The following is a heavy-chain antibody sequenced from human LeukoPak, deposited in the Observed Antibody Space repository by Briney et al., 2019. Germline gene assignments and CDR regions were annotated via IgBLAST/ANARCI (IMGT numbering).Heavy chain of an antibody. V-gene: IGHV3-21*01. CDR1: GFTFSSYS. CDR2: ISSSSGYI. CDR3: ARGAPYYYYMDV. Sequence: GGSLRLSCAASGFTFSSYSMNWVRQAPGKGLEWVSSISSSSGYIYYADSVKGRFTISRDNAKNSLYLQMNSLRAEDTAVYYCARGAPYYYYMDVWGKGTTVTVSS. J-gene: IGHJ6*03.